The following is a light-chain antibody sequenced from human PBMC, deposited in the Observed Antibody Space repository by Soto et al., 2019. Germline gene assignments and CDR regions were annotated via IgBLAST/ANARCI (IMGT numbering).Light chain of an antibody. Sequence: EIVLTHPPATLSLSPWERATLSCRASQSVSSYLAWYQQKPGQAPRLLIYDSSNRGTGIPDRFSGSGSGTDFTLTISSLEPEDFAVYYCQQRSNWPRTFGQGTKVDIK. J-gene: IGKJ1*01. V-gene: IGKV3-11*01. CDR1: QSVSSY. CDR3: QQRSNWPRT. CDR2: DSS.